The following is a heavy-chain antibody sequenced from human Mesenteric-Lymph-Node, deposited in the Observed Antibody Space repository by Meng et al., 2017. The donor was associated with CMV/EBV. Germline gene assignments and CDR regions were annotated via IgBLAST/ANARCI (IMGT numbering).Heavy chain of an antibody. CDR2: ISGSGAGT. CDR1: GFTFRTYA. D-gene: IGHD2-21*02. V-gene: IGHV3-23*01. J-gene: IGHJ6*02. CDR3: AKGRGGTDCNYGMDV. Sequence: LTRAASGFTFRTYAMSWVRQAPGKGLEWGSVISGSGAGTYYADPVRGRFTNSRDNSKNTLFLQMNSLRGEDTALYFCAKGRGGTDCNYGMDVWGQGTTVTVSS.